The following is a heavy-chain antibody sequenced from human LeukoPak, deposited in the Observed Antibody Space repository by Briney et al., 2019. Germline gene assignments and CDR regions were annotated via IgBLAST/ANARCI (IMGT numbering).Heavy chain of an antibody. J-gene: IGHJ3*02. CDR3: ARQGPYASITEATGAFDI. V-gene: IGHV5-51*01. CDR1: GYSFPDYW. Sequence: GECLKISCQGSGYSFPDYWIGWVRQMPGKGLEWMGIIYPDDSDTTYSPSFQGQVTISVEKSINTAYLQWSSLRASDTAIFYCARQGPYASITEATGAFDIWGQGTMVTVSS. D-gene: IGHD1-20*01. CDR2: IYPDDSDT.